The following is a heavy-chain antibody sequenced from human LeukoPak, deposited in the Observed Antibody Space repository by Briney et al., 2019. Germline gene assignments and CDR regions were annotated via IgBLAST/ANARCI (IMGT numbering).Heavy chain of an antibody. J-gene: IGHJ4*02. CDR3: ARGGAFDWFH. CDR2: IIPILGIA. V-gene: IGHV1-69*16. D-gene: IGHD3-9*01. Sequence: SVKVSCKASGGTFSSYTISWVRQAPGQGLEWMGRIIPILGIANYAQKFQGRVTITTDESTSTAYMELSSLRSEDTAVYYCARGGAFDWFHWGQGTLVTVSS. CDR1: GGTFSSYT.